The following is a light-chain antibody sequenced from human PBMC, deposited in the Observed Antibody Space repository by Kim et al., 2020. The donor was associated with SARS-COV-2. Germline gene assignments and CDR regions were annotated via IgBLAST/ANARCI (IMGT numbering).Light chain of an antibody. CDR1: KSISSW. V-gene: IGKV1-5*03. CDR3: QQYYSYFVT. Sequence: ASVGDRVTITCRASKSISSWLAWYQQKPGKAPKLLIYKTSSLESGVPSRFGGSGSGTQFALTISSLQPDDFATYYCQQYYSYFVTFGQGTKVDIK. CDR2: KTS. J-gene: IGKJ1*01.